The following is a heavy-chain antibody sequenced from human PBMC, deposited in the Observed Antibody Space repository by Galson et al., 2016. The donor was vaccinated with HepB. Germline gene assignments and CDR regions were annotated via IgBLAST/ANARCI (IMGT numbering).Heavy chain of an antibody. CDR3: TRGDVVVAASSTTWFDP. D-gene: IGHD2-15*01. V-gene: IGHV3-30*03. CDR1: GFIFSYYG. CDR2: ISYDGNNE. Sequence: SLRLSCAASGFIFSYYGMHWVRQAPGKGLEWVAVISYDGNNENYADSVKGRFTISRDNFENTVYLQINSLRVEDTAVYYCTRGDVVVAASSTTWFDPWGQGILVTVSS. J-gene: IGHJ5*02.